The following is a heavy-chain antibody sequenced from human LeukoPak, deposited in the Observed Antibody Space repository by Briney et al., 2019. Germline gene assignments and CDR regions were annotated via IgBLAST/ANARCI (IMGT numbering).Heavy chain of an antibody. CDR3: ASGITMVRGVTPVDY. CDR2: IIPILGIA. V-gene: IGHV1-69*04. D-gene: IGHD3-10*01. J-gene: IGHJ4*02. CDR1: GGTFSIYA. Sequence: SVRVSCKASGGTFSIYAISWVRQAPGQGLEWMGRIIPILGIANYAQKFQGRVTITADKSTSTAYMELSSLRSEDTAVYYCASGITMVRGVTPVDYWGQGTLVTVSS.